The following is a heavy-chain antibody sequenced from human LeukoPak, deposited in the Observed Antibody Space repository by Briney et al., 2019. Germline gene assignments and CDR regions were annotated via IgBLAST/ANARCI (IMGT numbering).Heavy chain of an antibody. V-gene: IGHV3-48*01. D-gene: IGHD3-10*01. J-gene: IGHJ4*02. Sequence: PGGSLRLSCAASGFTFSSYSMNWVRQAPGKGLEWVSYISSSSSTIYYADSVKGRFTISRDNAKNSLYLQMNSLRAEDTAVYYCARRYGSGSFGYWGQGTLVTVSS. CDR2: ISSSSSTI. CDR3: ARRYGSGSFGY. CDR1: GFTFSSYS.